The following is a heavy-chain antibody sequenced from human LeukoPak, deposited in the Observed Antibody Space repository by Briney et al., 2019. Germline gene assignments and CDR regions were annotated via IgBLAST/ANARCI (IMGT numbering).Heavy chain of an antibody. D-gene: IGHD3-22*01. J-gene: IGHJ4*02. CDR1: GFTFSDYY. CDR2: ISSSGSTI. Sequence: GGSLRLSCAASGFTFSDYYMSWIRQAPGKGLEWVSYISSSGSTIYYADSVKGRFTISRDNSKNTLYLQMNSLRAEDTAVYYCAHTMYYYDSSGYYPYWGQGTLVTVSS. CDR3: AHTMYYYDSSGYYPY. V-gene: IGHV3-11*01.